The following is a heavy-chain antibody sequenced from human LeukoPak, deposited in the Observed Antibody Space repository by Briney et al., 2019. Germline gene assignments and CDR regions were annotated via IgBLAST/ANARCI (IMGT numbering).Heavy chain of an antibody. CDR2: ISAYNGNT. Sequence: ASVKVSCKASGYTFTSYGISRVRQAPGQGLEWMGWISAYNGNTNYAQKLQGRVTMTTDTSTSTAYMELRSLRSDDTAVYYCARDIARDFWSGYYDYWGQGTLVTVSS. CDR3: ARDIARDFWSGYYDY. V-gene: IGHV1-18*01. CDR1: GYTFTSYG. J-gene: IGHJ4*02. D-gene: IGHD3-3*01.